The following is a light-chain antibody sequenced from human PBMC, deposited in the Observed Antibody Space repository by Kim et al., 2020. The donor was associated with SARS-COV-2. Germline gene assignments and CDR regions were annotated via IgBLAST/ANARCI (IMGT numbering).Light chain of an antibody. Sequence: SYELTQPPSVSVSPGQTASITCSGDKLGDKYACWYQQKPGQSPVLVIYQDSKRHSGIPERFSGSNSGNTATLTISGTQAMDKADYYCQAWDSSTWVFGGG. J-gene: IGLJ2*01. V-gene: IGLV3-1*01. CDR1: KLGDKY. CDR3: QAWDSSTWV. CDR2: QDS.